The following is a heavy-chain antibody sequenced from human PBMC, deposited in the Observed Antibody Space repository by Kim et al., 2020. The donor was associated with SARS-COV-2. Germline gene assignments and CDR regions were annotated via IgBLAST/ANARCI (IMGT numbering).Heavy chain of an antibody. CDR1: GFTFSSYA. Sequence: GGSLRLSCAASGFTFSSYAMNWVRQFPGKGLEWVSGISASGGSTYYADSVKGRFTISRDRSTKTLYLQMDSLRVEDTALYYCAKDRGWGFGLNGMDVWGQGTRVTVSS. CDR3: AKDRGWGFGLNGMDV. D-gene: IGHD3-10*01. J-gene: IGHJ6*02. CDR2: ISASGGST. V-gene: IGHV3-23*01.